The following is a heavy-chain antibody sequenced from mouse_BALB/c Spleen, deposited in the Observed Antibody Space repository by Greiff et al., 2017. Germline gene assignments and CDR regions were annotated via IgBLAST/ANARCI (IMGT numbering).Heavy chain of an antibody. CDR2: ILPGSGST. V-gene: IGHV1-9*01. Sequence: QVQLQQSGAELMKPGASVKISCKATGYTFSSYWIEWVKQRPGHGLEWIGEILPGSGSTNYNEKFKGKATFTADTSSNTAYMQLSSLTSEDSAVYYCARGLTGTGAWFAYWGQGTLVTVSA. CDR3: ARGLTGTGAWFAY. J-gene: IGHJ3*01. D-gene: IGHD4-1*01. CDR1: GYTFSSYW.